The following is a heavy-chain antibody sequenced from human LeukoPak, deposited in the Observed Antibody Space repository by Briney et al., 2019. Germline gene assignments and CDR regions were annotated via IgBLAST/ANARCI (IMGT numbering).Heavy chain of an antibody. CDR2: IIPLLGIE. Sequence: AASVKVSCKASGGTFSSDSLSWVRQAPGQGPEWMGRIIPLLGIENCAQKFQDRLTIMADKSTSTVYMELSSLRSGDTAVYYCARGDGGHDFWSNYPLDSWGQGTLVTVSS. J-gene: IGHJ4*02. CDR3: ARGDGGHDFWSNYPLDS. V-gene: IGHV1-69*02. CDR1: GGTFSSDS. D-gene: IGHD3-3*01.